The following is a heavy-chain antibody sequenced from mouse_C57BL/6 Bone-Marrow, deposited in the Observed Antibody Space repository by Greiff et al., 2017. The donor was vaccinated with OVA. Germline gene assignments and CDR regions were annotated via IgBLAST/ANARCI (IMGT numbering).Heavy chain of an antibody. V-gene: IGHV14-2*01. CDR1: GFNIKDYY. D-gene: IGHD2-1*01. J-gene: IGHJ3*01. CDR2: IDPEDGET. Sequence: EVQLQQSGAELVKPGASVKLSCTASGFNIKDYYMHWVKQRTEQGLEWIGRIDPEDGETKYAPKFQRKATITADTSSNTAYLQLSSLTSEDTAVYYCARFRYYPAWFAYWGQGTLVTVSA. CDR3: ARFRYYPAWFAY.